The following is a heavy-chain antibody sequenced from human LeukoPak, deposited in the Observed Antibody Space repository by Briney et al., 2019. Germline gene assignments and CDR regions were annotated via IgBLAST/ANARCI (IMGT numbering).Heavy chain of an antibody. CDR3: AGLGYCSGGSCYSGYYGMDV. V-gene: IGHV3-48*03. CDR1: GFTFSSYE. Sequence: TGGPLRLSCAASGFTFSSYEMNWVRQAPGKGLEWVSYISRSGSTIYYADSVKGRFTISRDNAKNSLYLQMNSLRAEDTAVYYCAGLGYCSGGSCYSGYYGMDVWGQGTTVTVS. CDR2: ISRSGSTI. D-gene: IGHD2-15*01. J-gene: IGHJ6*02.